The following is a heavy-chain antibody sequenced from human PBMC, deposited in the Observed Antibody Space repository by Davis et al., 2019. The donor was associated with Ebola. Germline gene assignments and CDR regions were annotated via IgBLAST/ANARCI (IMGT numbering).Heavy chain of an antibody. Sequence: ASVKVSCKASGYTFTSYYMHWVRQAPGQGLEWMGIINPSGGSTSYAQKFQGRVTMTRDTSTSTVYMVLSSLRSENTAVYYCATFFEMATTFIDYWGQGTLVTVSS. CDR3: ATFFEMATTFIDY. V-gene: IGHV1-46*01. CDR2: INPSGGST. D-gene: IGHD5-24*01. CDR1: GYTFTSYY. J-gene: IGHJ4*02.